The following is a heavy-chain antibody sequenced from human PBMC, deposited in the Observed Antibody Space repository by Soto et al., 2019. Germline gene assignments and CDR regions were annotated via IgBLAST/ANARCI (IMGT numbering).Heavy chain of an antibody. J-gene: IGHJ3*02. V-gene: IGHV4-39*01. CDR1: GGSISSSSYY. CDR2: IYYSGST. Sequence: PSETLSLTCTVSGGSISSSSYYWGWIRQPPGKGLEWIGSIYYSGSTYYNPSLKSRVTISVDTSKNQFSLKLSSVTAADTAVYYCARKRRYSSSWYPRAAFDIWGQGTMVTVSS. D-gene: IGHD6-13*01. CDR3: ARKRRYSSSWYPRAAFDI.